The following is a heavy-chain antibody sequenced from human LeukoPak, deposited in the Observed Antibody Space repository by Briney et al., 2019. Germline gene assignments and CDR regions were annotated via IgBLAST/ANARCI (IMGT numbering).Heavy chain of an antibody. CDR2: INSDGGST. D-gene: IGHD6-25*01. Sequence: GGTLRLSCAASGFTFSSYWMHRVRHAPGKGLVWVSRINSDGGSTSYTDSVKGRFTISRDNAKNTMYLQMNSLRAEDTAVYYCARRSAAKDAFDIWGQGTKVTVST. CDR1: GFTFSSYW. CDR3: ARRSAAKDAFDI. V-gene: IGHV3-74*01. J-gene: IGHJ3*02.